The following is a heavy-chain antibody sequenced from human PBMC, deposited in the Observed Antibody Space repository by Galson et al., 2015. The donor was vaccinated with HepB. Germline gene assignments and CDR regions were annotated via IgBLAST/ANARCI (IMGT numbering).Heavy chain of an antibody. CDR3: VTDLWNSKARFDY. CDR1: GFNFFNAW. CDR2: IRSLTDGGTT. J-gene: IGHJ4*02. Sequence: SLRLSCAASGFNFFNAWMGWVRQAPGKGLEWVGRIRSLTDGGTTDYAAPVRGRFTISRDDSKDSLYLQMDTLTTDDTAVYYCVTDLWNSKARFDYWGQGSLVTVSS. D-gene: IGHD2/OR15-2a*01. V-gene: IGHV3-15*01.